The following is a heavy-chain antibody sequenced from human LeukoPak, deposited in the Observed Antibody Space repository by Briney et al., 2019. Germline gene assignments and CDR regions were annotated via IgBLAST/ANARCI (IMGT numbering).Heavy chain of an antibody. CDR2: INHSGST. V-gene: IGHV4-34*01. CDR1: GGSFSGYY. D-gene: IGHD6-25*01. Sequence: SETLSLTCAVYGGSFSGYYWSWIRQPPGKGLEWIGEINHSGSTNYNPSLKSRVTISVDTSKNQFSLKLSSVTAADTAVYYCARSGIRYYYGMDVWGQGTTVTVSS. J-gene: IGHJ6*02. CDR3: ARSGIRYYYGMDV.